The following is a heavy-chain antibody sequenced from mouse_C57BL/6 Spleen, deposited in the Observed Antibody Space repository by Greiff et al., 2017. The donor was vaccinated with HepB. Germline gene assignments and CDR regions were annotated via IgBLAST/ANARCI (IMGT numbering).Heavy chain of an antibody. V-gene: IGHV1-47*01. Sequence: VKLMESGAELVKPGASVKMSCKASGYTFTTYPIEWMKQNHGKSLEWIGNFHPYNDDTKYNEKFKGKATLTVEKSSSTVYLELSRLTSDDSAVYYCAIFDGYSLAMDYWGQGTSVTVSS. CDR3: AIFDGYSLAMDY. J-gene: IGHJ4*01. D-gene: IGHD2-3*01. CDR1: GYTFTTYP. CDR2: FHPYNDDT.